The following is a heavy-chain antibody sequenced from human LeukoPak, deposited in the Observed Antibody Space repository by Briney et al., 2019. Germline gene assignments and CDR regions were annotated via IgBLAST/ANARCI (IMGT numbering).Heavy chain of an antibody. CDR1: GFTFSSYG. CDR3: AKEAWEYSYGIDY. CDR2: IRYDGSNK. J-gene: IGHJ4*02. Sequence: GGSLRLSCAASGFTFSSYGMHWVRQAPGKGLEWVAFIRYDGSNKYYADSVKGRFTISRDNSKNTLYLQMNSLRAEDTAVYYCAKEAWEYSYGIDYWGQGTLVTVSS. D-gene: IGHD5-18*01. V-gene: IGHV3-30*02.